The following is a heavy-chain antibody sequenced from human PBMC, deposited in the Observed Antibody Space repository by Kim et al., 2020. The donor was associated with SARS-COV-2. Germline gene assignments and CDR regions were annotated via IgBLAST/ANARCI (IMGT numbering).Heavy chain of an antibody. CDR3: ARSLPYSYGPARYYYGMDV. J-gene: IGHJ6*02. CDR2: IYYSGST. D-gene: IGHD5-18*01. Sequence: SETLSLTCTVSGGSISSYYWSWIRQPPGKGLEWIGYIYYSGSTNYNPSLKSRVTISVDTSKNQFSLKLSSVTAADTAVYYCARSLPYSYGPARYYYGMDVWGQGTTVTVSS. CDR1: GGSISSYY. V-gene: IGHV4-59*01.